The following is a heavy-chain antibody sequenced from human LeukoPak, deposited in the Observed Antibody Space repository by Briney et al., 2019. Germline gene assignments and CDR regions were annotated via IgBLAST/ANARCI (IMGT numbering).Heavy chain of an antibody. J-gene: IGHJ6*03. CDR3: ARGVRSVSTILRYFDWDHYYYYMDV. D-gene: IGHD3-9*01. CDR2: MNPNSGNT. Sequence: ASVKVSCKASGYTFTSYDINWVRQATGRGLEWMGWMNPNSGNTGYAQKFQGRVTMTRNTSISTAYMELSSLRSEDTAVYYCARGVRSVSTILRYFDWDHYYYYMDVWGKGTTVTVSS. CDR1: GYTFTSYD. V-gene: IGHV1-8*01.